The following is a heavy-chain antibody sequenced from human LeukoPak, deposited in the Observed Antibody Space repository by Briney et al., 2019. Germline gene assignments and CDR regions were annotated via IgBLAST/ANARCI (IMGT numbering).Heavy chain of an antibody. CDR1: GYTFTSYY. J-gene: IGHJ4*02. CDR3: ARVDANYDTLGY. CDR2: INPSGGST. D-gene: IGHD3-22*01. Sequence: GASVKVSCKASGYTFTSYYMHWVRQAPGQGLEWMGIINPSGGSTSYAQKCQGRVTMTRDTSTSTVYMELSSLRSEDTAVYYCARVDANYDTLGYWGQGTLVTLSS. V-gene: IGHV1-46*01.